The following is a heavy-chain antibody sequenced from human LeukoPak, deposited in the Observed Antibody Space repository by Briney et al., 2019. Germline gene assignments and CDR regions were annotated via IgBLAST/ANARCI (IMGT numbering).Heavy chain of an antibody. V-gene: IGHV3-23*01. CDR3: AKVGKSNYYYMDV. CDR2: ISNSGDFT. J-gene: IGHJ6*03. D-gene: IGHD1-26*01. CDR1: GFTLSTYV. Sequence: GGSLRLSCVVSGFTLSTYVMTWVRQAPGKGLEWVSSISNSGDFTYYADSVKGRFTISRDNSKNTLFLEMNSLRAEDTAVYFCAKVGKSNYYYMDVWGKGTTVTVPS.